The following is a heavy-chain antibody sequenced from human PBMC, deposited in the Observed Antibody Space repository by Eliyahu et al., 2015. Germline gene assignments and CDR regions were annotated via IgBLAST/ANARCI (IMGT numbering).Heavy chain of an antibody. D-gene: IGHD6-13*01. J-gene: IGHJ5*02. Sequence: QVQLQESGPGLVKPSETLSLTCTVSGGSISSYYWSWIRQPPGKGLEWIGYFHFRGSTHHHPSLKSRVTISVDTSKNQFSLKLSSVTAADTAVYYCARQGYSSSWYFGSDWFDPWGQGTLVTVSS. V-gene: IGHV4-59*08. CDR1: GGSISSYY. CDR3: ARQGYSSSWYFGSDWFDP. CDR2: FHFRGST.